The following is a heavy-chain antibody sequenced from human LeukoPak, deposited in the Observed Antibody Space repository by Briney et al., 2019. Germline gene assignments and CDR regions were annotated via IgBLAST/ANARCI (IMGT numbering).Heavy chain of an antibody. D-gene: IGHD6-13*01. CDR2: IIPIFGTA. J-gene: IGHJ6*02. CDR1: GYTFTSYG. V-gene: IGHV1-69*13. Sequence: ASVKVSCKASGYTFTSYGISWVRQAPGQGLEWMGGIIPIFGTANYAQKFQGRVTITADESTSTAYMELSSLRSEDTAVYYCAREQQLFSMDVWGQGTTVTVSS. CDR3: AREQQLFSMDV.